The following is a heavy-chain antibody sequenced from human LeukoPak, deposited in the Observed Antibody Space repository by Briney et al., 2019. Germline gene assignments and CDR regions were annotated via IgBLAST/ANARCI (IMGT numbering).Heavy chain of an antibody. CDR3: ASPRNYYDSRHSIFY. J-gene: IGHJ4*02. D-gene: IGHD3-22*01. V-gene: IGHV4-4*02. CDR2: MYLSGTT. Sequence: SETLSLTCTVSGDSINGLDLWSWVRQPPGKGLEWIGEMYLSGTTHSNPSVKSRVTISIDKSKNQFFLNLSSVTAADTAVYYCASPRNYYDSRHSIFYWGQGTLVTVSS. CDR1: GDSINGLDL.